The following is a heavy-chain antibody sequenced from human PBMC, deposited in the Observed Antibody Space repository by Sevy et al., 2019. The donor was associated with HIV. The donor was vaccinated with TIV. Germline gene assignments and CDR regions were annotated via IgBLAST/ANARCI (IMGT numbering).Heavy chain of an antibody. J-gene: IGHJ4*02. Sequence: SEALSLTCTVSGGSISSGSYYWSWIRQPAGKGLEWIGRIYTSGSTNYNPSLKSRVTISVDTSKNQFSLKLGSVTAADTAVYYCARAEIDYYGSGSYNDYWGQGTLVTVSS. CDR2: IYTSGST. CDR3: ARAEIDYYGSGSYNDY. D-gene: IGHD3-10*01. V-gene: IGHV4-61*02. CDR1: GGSISSGSYY.